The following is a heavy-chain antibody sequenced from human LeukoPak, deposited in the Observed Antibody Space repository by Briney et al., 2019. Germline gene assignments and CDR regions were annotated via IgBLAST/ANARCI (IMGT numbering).Heavy chain of an antibody. Sequence: GGSLRLSCAASGFSFSSYSMNWVRQAPGKGLEWVSYIRSSSSTIYYADSVKGRFTISRDNAKNSLYLQMNSPRDEDTAVYYCARAGSHYYGSGSGFYFDYWGQGTLVTVSS. CDR1: GFSFSSYS. D-gene: IGHD3-10*01. CDR3: ARAGSHYYGSGSGFYFDY. J-gene: IGHJ4*02. V-gene: IGHV3-48*02. CDR2: IRSSSSTI.